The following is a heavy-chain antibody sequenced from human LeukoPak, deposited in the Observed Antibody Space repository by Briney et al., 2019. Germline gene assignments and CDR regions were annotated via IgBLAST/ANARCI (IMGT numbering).Heavy chain of an antibody. V-gene: IGHV4-31*03. D-gene: IGHD3-9*01. CDR3: ARVTGYYGYFDY. CDR1: GGSISSGGYY. J-gene: IGHJ4*01. Sequence: PSETLSLTCTVSGGSISSGGYYWSWIRQHPGKGLEWIGYIYYSGSTYYNPSLKSRVTISVDTSKNQFSLKLSFVTAADTAVYYCARVTGYYGYFDYGGKEPWSPSPQ. CDR2: IYYSGST.